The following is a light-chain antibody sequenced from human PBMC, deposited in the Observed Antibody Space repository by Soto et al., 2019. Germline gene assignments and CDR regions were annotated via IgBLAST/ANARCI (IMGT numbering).Light chain of an antibody. V-gene: IGKV3-20*01. Sequence: EIVLTQSPGTLSLSPGERATLSCRASQSVRSSCLAWYQQKPGQAPRLLIYGVFRRATDIPDRFSGSGSGTDFTLTINRLEPEDFAVYYCQQYTTSFTFGPGTTVDIK. CDR2: GVF. J-gene: IGKJ3*01. CDR1: QSVRSSC. CDR3: QQYTTSFT.